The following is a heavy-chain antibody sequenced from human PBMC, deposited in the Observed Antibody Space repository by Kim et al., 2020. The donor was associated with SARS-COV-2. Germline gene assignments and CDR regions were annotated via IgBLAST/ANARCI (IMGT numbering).Heavy chain of an antibody. CDR3: ARDEGSSGGRMDV. D-gene: IGHD6-6*01. CDR2: INPNSGGT. J-gene: IGHJ6*02. CDR1: GYTFTGYY. V-gene: IGHV1-2*02. Sequence: ASVKVSCKASGYTFTGYYMHWVRQAPGQGLEWMGWINPNSGGTNYAQKFQGRVTMTRDTSISTAYMELSRLRSDDTAVYYCARDEGSSGGRMDVWGRGTTVTVSS.